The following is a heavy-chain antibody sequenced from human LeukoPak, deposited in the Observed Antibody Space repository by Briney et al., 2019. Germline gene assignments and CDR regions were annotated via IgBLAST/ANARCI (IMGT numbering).Heavy chain of an antibody. V-gene: IGHV1-18*01. CDR2: INPNNGNT. J-gene: IGHJ3*02. Sequence: ASVKVSCKASGYTFTRYGIRWVRQAPGQGLEWMGCINPNNGNTNYVQKLQGRVTMTTDTSTSTAYMELRSLRSDDTAVYYCARECYDSSGRDRYAFDIWGQGTMVTVSS. D-gene: IGHD3-22*01. CDR1: GYTFTRYG. CDR3: ARECYDSSGRDRYAFDI.